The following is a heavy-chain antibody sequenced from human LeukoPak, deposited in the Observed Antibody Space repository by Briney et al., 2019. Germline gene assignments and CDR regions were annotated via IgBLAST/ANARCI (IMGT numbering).Heavy chain of an antibody. CDR3: ARDLVVVPAAMSYYYGMDV. J-gene: IGHJ6*04. CDR2: ISSCSSYI. CDR1: GFTFSSYS. V-gene: IGHV3-21*01. D-gene: IGHD2-2*01. Sequence: GGSLRLSCAASGFTFSSYSMNWVRQAPGKGLEWVSSISSCSSYIYYADSVKGRFTNSRDNTKNSLYPQMNSLRAEDTAVYYCARDLVVVPAAMSYYYGMDVWGKGTTVTVSS.